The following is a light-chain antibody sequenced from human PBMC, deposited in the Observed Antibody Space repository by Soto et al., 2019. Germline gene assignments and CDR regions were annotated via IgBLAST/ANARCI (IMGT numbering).Light chain of an antibody. CDR3: QQYNNWWT. J-gene: IGKJ1*01. CDR2: GAS. CDR1: QSVSSN. V-gene: IGKV3-15*01. Sequence: EIVMTQSPATLSVSPGERATLSCRASQSVSSNLAWYQQKPGQAPRLLIYGASTRATGIPARFSGSWSETEFTLTISSLQSEDFAVYYCQQYNNWWTFGQGTKVEIK.